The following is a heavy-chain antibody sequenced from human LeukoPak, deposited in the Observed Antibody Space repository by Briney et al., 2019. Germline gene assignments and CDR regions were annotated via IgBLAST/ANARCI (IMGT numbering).Heavy chain of an antibody. V-gene: IGHV3-23*01. D-gene: IGHD4-23*01. CDR2: ITGSGETT. CDR3: AKGRNSVVTPFDY. J-gene: IGHJ4*02. CDR1: GFTFSSFG. Sequence: GGFLRLSCAASGFTFSSFGMNWVRQGPGKGLSWVSSITGSGETTHYADSVKGRFTISRDNSKNTLYLQMNSLRAEDTAVYYCAKGRNSVVTPFDYWGQGTLVTVSS.